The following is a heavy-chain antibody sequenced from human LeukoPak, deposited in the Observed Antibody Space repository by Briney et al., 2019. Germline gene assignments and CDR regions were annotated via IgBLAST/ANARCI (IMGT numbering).Heavy chain of an antibody. V-gene: IGHV3-15*01. J-gene: IGHJ4*02. Sequence: GGSLRLSCAASGFTFSNAWMSWVRQAPGKGLEWVGRIKSKTDSGTTDYAAPVKGRFTISRDNSKNTLYLQMNSLKTEDTAVYYCTTYYDFWSGYYMLHFDYWGQGTLVTVSS. CDR1: GFTFSNAW. CDR3: TTYYDFWSGYYMLHFDY. D-gene: IGHD3-3*01. CDR2: IKSKTDSGTT.